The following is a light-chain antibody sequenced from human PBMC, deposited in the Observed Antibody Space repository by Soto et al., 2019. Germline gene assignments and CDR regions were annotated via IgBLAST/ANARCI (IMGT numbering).Light chain of an antibody. V-gene: IGLV1-40*01. J-gene: IGLJ3*02. CDR1: PSNIGAGFD. CDR2: GTT. CDR3: QSYDTSLSGAWV. Sequence: QLVLTQPPSVSGAPGQRITISCTGSPSNIGAGFDVHWYQQFPGTAPKLLIYGTTSRPSGVPDRFSVSQSGTSASLAITGLQAGDEADYYCQSYDTSLSGAWVFGGGTKLTVL.